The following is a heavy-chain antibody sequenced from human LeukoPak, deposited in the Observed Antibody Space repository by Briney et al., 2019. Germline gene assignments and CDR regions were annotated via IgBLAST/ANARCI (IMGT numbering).Heavy chain of an antibody. D-gene: IGHD6-13*01. Sequence: GGSLRLSCAASGFTFSSYAMHWVRQAPGKGLEWVAVISYDGSNKYYADSVKGRFTISRDNSKNTLYLQMNSLRAEDTAVYYCARGPARQQLVKWFDPWGQGTLVTVSS. J-gene: IGHJ5*02. V-gene: IGHV3-30-3*01. CDR1: GFTFSSYA. CDR2: ISYDGSNK. CDR3: ARGPARQQLVKWFDP.